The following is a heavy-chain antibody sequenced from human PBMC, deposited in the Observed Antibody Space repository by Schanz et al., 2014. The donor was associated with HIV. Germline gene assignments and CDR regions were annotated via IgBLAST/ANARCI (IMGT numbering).Heavy chain of an antibody. Sequence: EVQLLESGGGLVQPGGSLRLSCAASGFTFSSYAMSWVRQAPGKGLEWVSAISGSSITYSADSVKGRFTISRDNAKNSLYMQMNSLRGDDTALYYCAKAYSTSRPYSMDIWGQGTTVTVSS. D-gene: IGHD6-6*01. CDR2: ISGSSIT. CDR1: GFTFSSYA. CDR3: AKAYSTSRPYSMDI. V-gene: IGHV3-23*01. J-gene: IGHJ6*02.